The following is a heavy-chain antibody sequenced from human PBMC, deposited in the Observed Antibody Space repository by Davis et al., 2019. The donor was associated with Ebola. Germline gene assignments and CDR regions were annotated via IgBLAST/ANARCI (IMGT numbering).Heavy chain of an antibody. CDR3: AKSLTYSSSWYADY. CDR2: IKQDGSEK. Sequence: GGSLRLSCAASGFTFSNYWMSWVRQAPVKGLEWVANIKQDGSEKQYVDSVKGRFTISRDNSKNTLYLQMNSLRAEDTAVYYCAKSLTYSSSWYADYWGQGTLVTVSS. CDR1: GFTFSNYW. D-gene: IGHD6-13*01. V-gene: IGHV3-7*01. J-gene: IGHJ4*02.